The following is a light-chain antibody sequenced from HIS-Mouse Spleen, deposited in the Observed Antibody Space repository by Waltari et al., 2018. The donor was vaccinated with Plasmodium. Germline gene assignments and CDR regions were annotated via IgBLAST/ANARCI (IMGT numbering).Light chain of an antibody. J-gene: IGLJ2*01. CDR2: EVS. CDR3: SSYAGSNNLV. V-gene: IGLV2-8*01. CDR1: SSDVGGYNY. Sequence: QSALTQPPSASGSPGQSVTISCTGTSSDVGGYNYVSWYQQQPGKAPNLMIYEVSKRPSGVPDRFSGSKSGNTASLTVSGLQAEDEADYYCSSYAGSNNLVFGGGTKLTVL.